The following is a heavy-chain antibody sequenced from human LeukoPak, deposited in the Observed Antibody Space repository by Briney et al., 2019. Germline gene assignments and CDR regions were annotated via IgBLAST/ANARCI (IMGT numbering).Heavy chain of an antibody. J-gene: IGHJ2*01. CDR2: INPSGGST. V-gene: IGHV1-46*01. CDR1: GYTFTSYY. CDR3: ARDKVTMIVVVTDWYFDL. Sequence: ASVKVSCKASGYTFTSYYMHWVRQAPGQGLEWMGIINPSGGSTSYAQKFQGRVTMTRDTSTSTVYMELSSLRSEDTAVYYCARDKVTMIVVVTDWYFDLWGRGTLVTVSS. D-gene: IGHD3-22*01.